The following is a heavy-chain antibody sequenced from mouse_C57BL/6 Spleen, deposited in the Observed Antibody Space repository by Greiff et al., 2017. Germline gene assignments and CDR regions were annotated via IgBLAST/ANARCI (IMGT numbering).Heavy chain of an antibody. CDR1: GYAFTNYL. V-gene: IGHV1-54*01. CDR3: ARHEYDSWFAY. Sequence: QVQLQQSGAELVRPGTSVKVSCKASGYAFTNYLIEWVKQRPGQGLEWIGVINPGSGGTNYNEKFKGKATLTADKSSSTAYMQLSSLTSEDSAVYCCARHEYDSWFAYWGQGTLVTVAA. CDR2: INPGSGGT. J-gene: IGHJ3*01. D-gene: IGHD2-4*01.